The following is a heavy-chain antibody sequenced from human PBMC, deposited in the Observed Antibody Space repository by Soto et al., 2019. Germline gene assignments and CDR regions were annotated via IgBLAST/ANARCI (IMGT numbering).Heavy chain of an antibody. J-gene: IGHJ6*03. Sequence: RLSCVASGFTFSDCYMSWVRQSPGKGLEWVSSIVSIGSHKYYADLVKGRFTISRDNAKNSLFLQMNSLRAEDTAIYYCASLGITGTTAPYYYNMDVWGLGTTVTVSS. CDR2: IVSIGSHK. CDR3: ASLGITGTTAPYYYNMDV. D-gene: IGHD1-20*01. V-gene: IGHV3-11*04. CDR1: GFTFSDCY.